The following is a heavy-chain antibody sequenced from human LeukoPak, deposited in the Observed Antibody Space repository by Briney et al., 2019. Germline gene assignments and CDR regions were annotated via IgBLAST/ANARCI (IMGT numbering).Heavy chain of an antibody. D-gene: IGHD6-6*01. CDR1: GFTFSTSW. Sequence: GGSLRLSCAASGFTFSTSWMSWVRQAPGKGLERVATINQDESKTYYVDSVRGRFTISRDNAKNSLYLQMNGLRADDTAVYFCAREYSSSARDYWGQGTLVTVSS. CDR3: AREYSSSARDY. V-gene: IGHV3-7*05. CDR2: INQDESKT. J-gene: IGHJ4*02.